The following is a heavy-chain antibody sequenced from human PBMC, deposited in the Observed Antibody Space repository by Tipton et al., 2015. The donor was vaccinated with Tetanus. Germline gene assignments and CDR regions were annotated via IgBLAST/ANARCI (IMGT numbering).Heavy chain of an antibody. CDR1: AASSSAYY. Sequence: TLSLTRAVYAASSSAYYWSRFLMSLSEAPGRSGEIYPSGSTTDSPSFKSRVTISVDTPKNQFSLKLTSLTVADTAVYSCARGWGSRGSSADSGGQGSLVTAPS. CDR3: ARGWGSRGSSADS. V-gene: IGHV4-34*01. D-gene: IGHD6-13*01. J-gene: IGHJ4*02. CDR2: IYPSGST.